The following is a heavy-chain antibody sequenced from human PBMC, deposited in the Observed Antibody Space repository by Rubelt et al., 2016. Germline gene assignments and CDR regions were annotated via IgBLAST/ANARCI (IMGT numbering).Heavy chain of an antibody. Sequence: QVQLVQSGAEVKKPGASVKVSCKASGYTFTGYYMHWVRQAPGQGLEWMGWVSPNSDDTNFAQNFQGRVTLTRDTSINTAYMELSRLRFDDTAVYYCAKYYPSPYDAFDIWGQGTMVTVSS. V-gene: IGHV1-2*02. CDR1: GYTFTGYY. CDR3: AKYYPSPYDAFDI. J-gene: IGHJ3*02. D-gene: IGHD2/OR15-2a*01. CDR2: VSPNSDDT.